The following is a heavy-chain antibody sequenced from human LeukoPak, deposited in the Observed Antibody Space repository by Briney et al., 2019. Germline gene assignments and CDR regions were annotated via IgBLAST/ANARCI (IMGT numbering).Heavy chain of an antibody. J-gene: IGHJ4*02. CDR1: GFTFSSYG. CDR3: AKAVTYTMIETPEIDY. D-gene: IGHD3-22*01. Sequence: PGGSLRLSCAASGFTFSSYGMGWVRQAPGKGLEWVSAISGSGGSTYYADSVKGRFTISRDNSKNTLYLQMNSLRAEDTAVYYCAKAVTYTMIETPEIDYWGQGTLVTVSS. V-gene: IGHV3-23*01. CDR2: ISGSGGST.